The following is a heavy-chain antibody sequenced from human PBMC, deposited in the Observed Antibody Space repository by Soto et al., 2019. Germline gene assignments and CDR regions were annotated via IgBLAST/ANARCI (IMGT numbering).Heavy chain of an antibody. CDR3: ARLGYCSGGSCYSFDY. CDR1: GYTFTSYY. D-gene: IGHD2-15*01. Sequence: ASVKVSCKASGYTFTSYYMHWVRQAPGQGLEWMGIINPSGGSTSYAQKFQGRVTMTRDTSTSTVYMELSSLRSEDTAVYYCARLGYCSGGSCYSFDYWGQGTLVTVSS. J-gene: IGHJ4*02. CDR2: INPSGGST. V-gene: IGHV1-46*01.